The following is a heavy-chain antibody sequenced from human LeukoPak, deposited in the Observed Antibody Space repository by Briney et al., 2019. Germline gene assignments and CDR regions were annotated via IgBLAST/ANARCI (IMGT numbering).Heavy chain of an antibody. J-gene: IGHJ4*02. D-gene: IGHD1-7*01. Sequence: SETLSLTCTVSGGSISSYYWSWIRQPPAKGLEWIGYIYYSGSTNYNPSLKSRVTISVDTSKNQFSLKLSSVTAADTAVYYCARGRRTGTTDYWGQGTLVTVSS. CDR1: GGSISSYY. CDR2: IYYSGST. CDR3: ARGRRTGTTDY. V-gene: IGHV4-59*01.